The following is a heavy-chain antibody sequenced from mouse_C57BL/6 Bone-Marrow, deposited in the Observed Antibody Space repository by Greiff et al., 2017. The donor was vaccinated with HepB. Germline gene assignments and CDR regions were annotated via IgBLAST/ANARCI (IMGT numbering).Heavy chain of an antibody. J-gene: IGHJ3*01. CDR1: GYTFTSYW. V-gene: IGHV1-59*01. CDR2: IDPSDSYT. CDR3: ARAVLTY. Sequence: QVQLQQPGAELVRPGTSVKLSCKASGYTFTSYWMHWVKQRPGQGLEWIGVIDPSDSYTNYNQKFKGKAKLTVDTSSSTAYMQLSSLTSEDSAVYYCARAVLTYWGQGTLVTVSA.